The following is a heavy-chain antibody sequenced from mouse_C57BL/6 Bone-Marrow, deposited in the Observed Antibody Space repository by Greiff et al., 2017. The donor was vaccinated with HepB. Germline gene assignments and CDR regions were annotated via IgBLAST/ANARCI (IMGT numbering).Heavy chain of an antibody. CDR2: IYPGSGST. D-gene: IGHD1-1*01. J-gene: IGHJ1*03. V-gene: IGHV1-55*01. CDR3: AREGYYGSSYWYFDV. CDR1: GYTFTSYW. Sequence: QVQLKQPGAELVKPGASVKMSCKASGYTFTSYWITWVKQRPGQGLEWIGDIYPGSGSTNYNEKFKSKATLTVDTSSSTAYMHLSSLTSEDSAVYYCAREGYYGSSYWYFDVWGTGTTVTVSS.